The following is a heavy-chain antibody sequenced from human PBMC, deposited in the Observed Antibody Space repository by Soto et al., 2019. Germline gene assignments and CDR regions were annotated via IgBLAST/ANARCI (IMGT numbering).Heavy chain of an antibody. V-gene: IGHV4-59*01. D-gene: IGHD2-21*01. CDR3: ARLWGWYFDY. Sequence: SEARSVTCTVSGGSISRYYWSWIRQPPGKGLEWIGYIYYSGSTNYNPSLKSRVTISVDTSKNQFSLKLSSVTAADTAVYYCARLWGWYFDYWGQGTLVTVS. CDR2: IYYSGST. CDR1: GGSISRYY. J-gene: IGHJ4*02.